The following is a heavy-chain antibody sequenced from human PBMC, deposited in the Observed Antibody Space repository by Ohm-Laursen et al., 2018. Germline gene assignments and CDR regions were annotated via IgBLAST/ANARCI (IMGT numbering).Heavy chain of an antibody. D-gene: IGHD3-22*01. CDR2: ISSSGSTI. J-gene: IGHJ4*02. CDR1: GFTFSSYE. CDR3: AREDSLTYYYDSSRPAYFDY. Sequence: SLRLSCAALGFTFSSYEMNWVRQAPGKGLEWVSYISSSGSTIYYADSVKGRFTISRDNAKNSLYLQMNSLRAEDTAVYYCAREDSLTYYYDSSRPAYFDYWGQGTLVTVSS. V-gene: IGHV3-48*03.